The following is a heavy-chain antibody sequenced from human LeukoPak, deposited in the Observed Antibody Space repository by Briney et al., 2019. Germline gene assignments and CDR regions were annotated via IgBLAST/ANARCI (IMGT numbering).Heavy chain of an antibody. J-gene: IGHJ6*02. Sequence: PSETLSLTCAVYGGSFSGYYWSWIRQPPGKGLEWIGEINHSGSTNYNPSLKSRVTISADTSKNQFSLKLSSVTAADTAVYYCARVDLGDLYDILTGSSDYYYGMDVWGQGTTVTVSS. D-gene: IGHD3-9*01. V-gene: IGHV4-34*01. CDR1: GGSFSGYY. CDR3: ARVDLGDLYDILTGSSDYYYGMDV. CDR2: INHSGST.